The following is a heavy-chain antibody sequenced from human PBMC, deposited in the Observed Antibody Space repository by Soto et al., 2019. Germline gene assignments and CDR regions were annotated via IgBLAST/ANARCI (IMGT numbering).Heavy chain of an antibody. D-gene: IGHD2-15*01. CDR1: GFSLSTSGVG. V-gene: IGHV2-5*02. Sequence: QITLKESGPTLVKPTQTLTLTCTFSGFSLSTSGVGVGWIRQPPGKALEWLALIYWDDDKRYSPSLKSRLTITQDTSKNQVVLTMTNLDPVDTATSYCAHSWYCSGGSCYYTYYFDYWGQGTLVTVSS. CDR2: IYWDDDK. CDR3: AHSWYCSGGSCYYTYYFDY. J-gene: IGHJ4*02.